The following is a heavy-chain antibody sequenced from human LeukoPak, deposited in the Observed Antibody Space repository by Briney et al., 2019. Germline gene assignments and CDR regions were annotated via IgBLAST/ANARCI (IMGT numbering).Heavy chain of an antibody. V-gene: IGHV3-21*01. J-gene: IGHJ3*02. CDR3: ARDIHSVAFDI. Sequence: ETLSLTCTVSGDSISSSSSYWGWIRQPPGKGLEWVSYISGSTTDIYYADSVKGRFTISRDNAKRSVYLQMNSLGVEDTAVYYCARDIHSVAFDIWGQGTMVTVSS. CDR2: ISGSTTDI. CDR1: GDSISSSS.